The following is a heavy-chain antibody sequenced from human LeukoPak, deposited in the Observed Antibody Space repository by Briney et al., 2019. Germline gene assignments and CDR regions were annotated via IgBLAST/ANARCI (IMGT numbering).Heavy chain of an antibody. CDR3: AKDGVGGILFYFDF. CDR2: IAFHGGDK. J-gene: IGHJ4*02. D-gene: IGHD2-8*01. CDR1: GVTFRSDG. Sequence: QSGRSLRLSCEAPGVTFRSDGFHWVRQAPGKGLEWVAGIAFHGGDKYYADSVKGRFTISRDNSKNTLYLQMTSLSAEDTAMYYCAKDGVGGILFYFDFWGQGTLVTVSS. V-gene: IGHV3-30*18.